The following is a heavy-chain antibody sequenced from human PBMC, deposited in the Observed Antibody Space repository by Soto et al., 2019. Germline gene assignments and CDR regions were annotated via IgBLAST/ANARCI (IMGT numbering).Heavy chain of an antibody. J-gene: IGHJ6*02. CDR1: GFTFSNAW. Sequence: GGSLRLSCAASGFTFSNAWMSWVRQAPGKGLEWVGRIKSKTDGGTTDYAAPVKGRFTISRDDSKNTLYLQMNSLKTEDTAVYYCTTDSYSSSSSHLYYYYGMDVWGQGTTVTVSS. D-gene: IGHD6-6*01. CDR2: IKSKTDGGTT. V-gene: IGHV3-15*01. CDR3: TTDSYSSSSSHLYYYYGMDV.